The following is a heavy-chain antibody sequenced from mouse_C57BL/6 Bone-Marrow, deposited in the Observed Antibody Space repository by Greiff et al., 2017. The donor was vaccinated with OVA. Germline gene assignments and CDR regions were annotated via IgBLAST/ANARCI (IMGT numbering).Heavy chain of an antibody. D-gene: IGHD1-1*01. CDR3: ARHTTTEYFDV. V-gene: IGHV5-12*01. CDR2: ISNGGGST. CDR1: GFTFSDYY. Sequence: EVQRVESGGGLVQPGGSLKLSCAASGFTFSDYYMYWVRQTPEKRLEWVAYISNGGGSTYYPDTVKGRFTISRDNAKNTLYLQMSRLKSEDTAMYYCARHTTTEYFDVWGTGTTVTVSS. J-gene: IGHJ1*03.